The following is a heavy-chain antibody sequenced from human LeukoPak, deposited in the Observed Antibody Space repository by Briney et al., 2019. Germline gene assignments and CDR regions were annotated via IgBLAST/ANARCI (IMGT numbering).Heavy chain of an antibody. Sequence: SETLSLTCTVSGGSISSYYWSWIRQPAGKGLEWIGRIYTSGSTNYNPSLKSRVTMSVDTSKNQFSLKLSSVTAADTAVYYCARAEGGYCSSTSCSEDAFDIWGQGTMVTVSS. CDR3: ARAEGGYCSSTSCSEDAFDI. CDR1: GGSISSYY. CDR2: IYTSGST. J-gene: IGHJ3*02. V-gene: IGHV4-4*07. D-gene: IGHD2-2*01.